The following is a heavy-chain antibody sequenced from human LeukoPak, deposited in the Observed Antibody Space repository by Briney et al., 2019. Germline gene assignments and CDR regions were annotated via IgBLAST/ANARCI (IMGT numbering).Heavy chain of an antibody. CDR2: IIPIFGTA. D-gene: IGHD3-22*01. Sequence: SVKVSCKASGGTFSSYAISWVRQAPGQGLEWMGGIIPIFGTANYAQKFQGRVTITTDESTSTAYMELSSLRSEDTAVYYCARTGDYYDSSGYYYFDYWGQGTLVTV. CDR1: GGTFSSYA. CDR3: ARTGDYYDSSGYYYFDY. J-gene: IGHJ4*02. V-gene: IGHV1-69*05.